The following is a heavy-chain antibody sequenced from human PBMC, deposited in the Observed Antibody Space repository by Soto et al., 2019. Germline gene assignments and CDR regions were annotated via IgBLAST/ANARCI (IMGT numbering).Heavy chain of an antibody. CDR2: MNPNSGNT. D-gene: IGHD2-2*01. CDR3: ARGVPAARSAYYYYYMDV. CDR1: GYTFTSYD. Sequence: ASVKVSCKTSGYTFTSYDINWARQATGQGLEWMGWMNPNSGNTGYAQKYQGRVTMTRNTSISTAYMELSSLRSEDTAVYYCARGVPAARSAYYYYYMDVWGKGTTVTVSS. J-gene: IGHJ6*03. V-gene: IGHV1-8*01.